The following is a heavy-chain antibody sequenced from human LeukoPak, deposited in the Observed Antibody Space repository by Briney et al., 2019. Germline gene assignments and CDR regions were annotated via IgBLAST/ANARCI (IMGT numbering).Heavy chain of an antibody. CDR1: GFTFRNYA. D-gene: IGHD6-6*01. V-gene: IGHV3-23*01. CDR3: AKGSSSSRPYYFDY. J-gene: IGHJ4*02. Sequence: GGSLRLSCTASGFTFRNYAMSWVRQAPGKGLEWISAITGSGDDTYYADSVKGRFTNSRDNSKNTLYLQMNRLRVDDTAVYYCAKGSSSSRPYYFDYWGQGALVTVSS. CDR2: ITGSGDDT.